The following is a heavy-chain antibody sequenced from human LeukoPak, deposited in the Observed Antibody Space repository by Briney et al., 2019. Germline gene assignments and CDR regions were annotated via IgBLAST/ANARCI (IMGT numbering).Heavy chain of an antibody. J-gene: IGHJ6*03. CDR3: AGSTVTTTQYYYYYYMDV. CDR2: IYYSGST. V-gene: IGHV4-31*03. CDR1: GGSISSGGYY. Sequence: SETLSLTCTVSGGSISSGGYYWSWIRQHPGKGLEWIGYIYYSGSTYYNPSLKSRVTISVDTSKNQFSLKLSSVTAADTAVYYCAGSTVTTTQYYYYYYMDVWGKGTTVTVSS. D-gene: IGHD4-11*01.